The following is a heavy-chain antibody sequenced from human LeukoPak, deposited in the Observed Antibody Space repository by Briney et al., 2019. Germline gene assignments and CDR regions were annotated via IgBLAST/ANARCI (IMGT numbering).Heavy chain of an antibody. V-gene: IGHV3-7*01. D-gene: IGHD1-26*01. J-gene: IGHJ4*02. CDR1: GFTFSTYW. CDR3: ARDHSGSSYGWRY. CDR2: IKQDESEK. Sequence: GGSLRLSCAASGFTFSTYWMSWVRQAPGKGLEWVANIKQDESEKYYVDSVKGRFTISRDNAKNSLYLQMNSLRAEDTAVYHCARDHSGSSYGWRYWGQGTLVTVSS.